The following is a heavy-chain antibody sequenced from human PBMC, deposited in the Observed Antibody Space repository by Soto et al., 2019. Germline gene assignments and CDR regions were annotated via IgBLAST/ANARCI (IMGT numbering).Heavy chain of an antibody. D-gene: IGHD1-26*01. V-gene: IGHV4-4*07. CDR1: GDSMTKYY. J-gene: IGHJ4*02. Sequence: QVQLQESGPGLVKPSETLSLTCTVSGDSMTKYYWSWIRQPAGKGLEWIGRIYTSGSTNYNPSLTSRVTMSLDTSNTHFSLKLNSVTAAYTAVYECARTVGAAYYFDFWGQGALVTVSS. CDR2: IYTSGST. CDR3: ARTVGAAYYFDF.